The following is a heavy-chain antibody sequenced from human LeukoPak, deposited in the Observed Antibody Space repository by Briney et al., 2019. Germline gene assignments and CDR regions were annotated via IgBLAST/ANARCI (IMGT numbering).Heavy chain of an antibody. CDR2: INSDGINT. CDR3: ARKGDGAFDI. Sequence: GGSLRLSCAASGFTFSSYWMHWVRQAPGKGLVWVSRINSDGINTSYADSVKGRFTISRDNSKNTLYLQMNSLRAEDTAAYYCARKGDGAFDIWGQGTMVTVSS. V-gene: IGHV3-74*01. D-gene: IGHD3-16*01. J-gene: IGHJ3*02. CDR1: GFTFSSYW.